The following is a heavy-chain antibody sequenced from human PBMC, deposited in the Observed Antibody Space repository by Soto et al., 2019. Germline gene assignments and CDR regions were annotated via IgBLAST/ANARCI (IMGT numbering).Heavy chain of an antibody. J-gene: IGHJ4*02. CDR3: ARARSGLGSCFDY. Sequence: QVQLVESGGGVVQPGRSLRLSCAASGFTFSSYAMHWVRQAPGKGLEWVAVISYDGSNKYYADSLKGRFTISRDNSKNTLYLQMNSLRAEDTAVYYCARARSGLGSCFDYWGQGTLVTVSS. CDR1: GFTFSSYA. CDR2: ISYDGSNK. D-gene: IGHD6-19*01. V-gene: IGHV3-30-3*01.